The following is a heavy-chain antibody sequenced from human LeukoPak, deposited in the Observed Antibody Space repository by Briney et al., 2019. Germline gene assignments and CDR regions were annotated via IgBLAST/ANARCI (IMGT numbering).Heavy chain of an antibody. Sequence: PSETLSLTCAVSGYSISSGYYWGWIRQPPGKGLEWIGSIYHSGSTYYNPSLKSRVTISVDTSKNQFSLRLSSVTAADTAVYYCARQAGFDYWGQGTLVTVSS. J-gene: IGHJ4*02. CDR3: ARQAGFDY. CDR2: IYHSGST. CDR1: GYSISSGYY. V-gene: IGHV4-38-2*01.